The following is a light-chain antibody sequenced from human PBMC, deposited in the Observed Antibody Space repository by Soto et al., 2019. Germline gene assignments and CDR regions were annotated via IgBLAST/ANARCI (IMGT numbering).Light chain of an antibody. CDR3: QHYYNYPLT. CDR1: QGIGNS. CDR2: DAS. V-gene: IGKV1-8*01. J-gene: IGKJ4*01. Sequence: AIRMTQSPSSFSASTGDNVTITCRASQGIGNSLAWYQQKPGKAPNLLIYDASTLKRGVPARFSGSGSGSDFSLTITSLQSEDFANYYCQHYYNYPLTFGGGTKVESK.